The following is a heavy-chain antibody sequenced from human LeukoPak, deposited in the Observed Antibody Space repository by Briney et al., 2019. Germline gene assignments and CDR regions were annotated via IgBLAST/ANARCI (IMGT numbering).Heavy chain of an antibody. V-gene: IGHV3-30*04. J-gene: IGHJ4*02. CDR2: ISYDGSNK. D-gene: IGHD6-19*01. CDR3: ARSSGWSLNKYPVDY. Sequence: PGGSLRLSCAASGFTFSSYAMHWVRQAPGKGLEWVAVISYDGSNKYYADSVKGRFTISRDNSKNTLYLQMNSLRAEDTAVYYCARSSGWSLNKYPVDYWGQGTLVTVSS. CDR1: GFTFSSYA.